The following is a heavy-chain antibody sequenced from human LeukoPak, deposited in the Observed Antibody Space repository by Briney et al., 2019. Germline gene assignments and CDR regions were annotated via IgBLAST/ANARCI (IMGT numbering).Heavy chain of an antibody. Sequence: PSETLSLTRAVSGGSISSDNWWSWVRQPPGKGLEWIGEIYHSGSTNYNPSLKSRVTISLDKSKNQFPLTLNSVTAADTAVYYCARRFSSFDMWGQGTMVTVSS. V-gene: IGHV4-4*02. CDR2: IYHSGST. CDR3: ARRFSSFDM. J-gene: IGHJ3*02. CDR1: GGSISSDNW.